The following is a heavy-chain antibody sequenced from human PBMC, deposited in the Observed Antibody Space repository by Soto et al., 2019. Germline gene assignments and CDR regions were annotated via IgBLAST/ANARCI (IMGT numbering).Heavy chain of an antibody. Sequence: SETLSLTCTVSGGSISSYYWSWIRQPPGKGLEWIGSIYYSGSTYYNPSLKSRVTISVDTSKNQFSLKLSSVTAADTAVYYCARQDIVLMVYANDYWGQGTLVTVSS. J-gene: IGHJ4*02. CDR1: GGSISSYY. D-gene: IGHD2-8*01. CDR3: ARQDIVLMVYANDY. V-gene: IGHV4-59*05. CDR2: IYYSGST.